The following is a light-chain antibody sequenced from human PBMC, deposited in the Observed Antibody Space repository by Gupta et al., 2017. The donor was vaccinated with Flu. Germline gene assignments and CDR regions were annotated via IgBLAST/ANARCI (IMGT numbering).Light chain of an antibody. CDR1: SLRSYY. J-gene: IGLJ2*01. CDR2: AKN. V-gene: IGLV3-19*01. CDR3: NSRDSSDNHQAV. Sequence: SSELTQDPAVSVALGQTVGITCQGDSLRSYYASWYQQKPGQAPVLVIYAKNNRPTGIPDRFSGSSSGNTASLTITGAQAEDEADYYCNSRDSSDNHQAVFGGGTKLTVL.